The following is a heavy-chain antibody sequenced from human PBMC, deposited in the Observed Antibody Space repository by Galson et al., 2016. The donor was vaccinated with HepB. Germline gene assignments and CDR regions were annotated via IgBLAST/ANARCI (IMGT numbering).Heavy chain of an antibody. Sequence: SLRLSCAASGFTFTNYGMNWLRQAPGKELEWVAYISNDGSKRYFADSVKGRFTISRDNSKNTLFLHMSSLRAEDTAVYYCAKRDLLWFGDPNAFDVWGQGTMVTISS. CDR3: AKRDLLWFGDPNAFDV. V-gene: IGHV3-30*18. D-gene: IGHD3-10*01. J-gene: IGHJ3*01. CDR1: GFTFTNYG. CDR2: ISNDGSKR.